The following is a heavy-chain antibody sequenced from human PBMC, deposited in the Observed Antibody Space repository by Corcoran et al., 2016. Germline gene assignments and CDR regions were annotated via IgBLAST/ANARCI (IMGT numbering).Heavy chain of an antibody. CDR3: AREDDYGDHENWFDP. D-gene: IGHD4-17*01. V-gene: IGHV3-33*01. CDR1: GFTFSSYG. Sequence: QVQLVESGGGVVQPGRSLRLSCAASGFTFSSYGMHWVRQAPGKGLEWVAVIWYDGSNKYYADSVKGRFTISRDNSKNTLYLQMNSLRAEDTAVYYCAREDDYGDHENWFDPWGQGTLVTVSS. CDR2: IWYDGSNK. J-gene: IGHJ5*02.